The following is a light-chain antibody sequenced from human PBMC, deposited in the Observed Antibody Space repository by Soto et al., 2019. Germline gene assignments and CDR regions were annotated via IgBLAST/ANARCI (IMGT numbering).Light chain of an antibody. V-gene: IGKV3-15*01. CDR1: QSISSK. J-gene: IGKJ1*01. CDR3: QHYNDWRCT. Sequence: EIVMTQSPATLSVSPGEGATLSCRASQSISSKLAWYQQKPGQAPSLLIYAASTRATGVPARFSGSGSGTEFTLTISSLQSEDLAVYYCQHYNDWRCTFGHGTKVESK. CDR2: AAS.